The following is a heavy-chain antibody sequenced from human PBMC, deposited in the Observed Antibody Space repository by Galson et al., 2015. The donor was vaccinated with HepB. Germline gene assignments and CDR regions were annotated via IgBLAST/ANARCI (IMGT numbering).Heavy chain of an antibody. CDR1: GFTFSSYS. D-gene: IGHD3-10*01. V-gene: IGHV3-21*01. J-gene: IGHJ4*02. CDR3: ARVLWFGDLASGLFDC. Sequence: SLRLSCAASGFTFSSYSMNWVRQAPGKGLEWVSFISSSSSHIHYAESVKGRFTISRDNAKNSLYLQMNSLRAEDTAVYFCARVLWFGDLASGLFDCWGQGTLVTVSS. CDR2: ISSSSSHI.